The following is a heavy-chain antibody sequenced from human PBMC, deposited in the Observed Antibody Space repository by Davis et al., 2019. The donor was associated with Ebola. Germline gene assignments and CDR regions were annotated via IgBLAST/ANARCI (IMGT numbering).Heavy chain of an antibody. J-gene: IGHJ6*02. CDR3: ARDRGIAAAGHYYYGMDV. Sequence: GGSLRLSCAASGFTFSSYWMNWVRQAPGKGLEWVANIKQDGSEKYYVDSVKGRFTISRDNAKNSLYLQMNSLRAEDTAVYYCARDRGIAAAGHYYYGMDVWGQGTTVTVSS. CDR2: IKQDGSEK. D-gene: IGHD6-13*01. V-gene: IGHV3-7*03. CDR1: GFTFSSYW.